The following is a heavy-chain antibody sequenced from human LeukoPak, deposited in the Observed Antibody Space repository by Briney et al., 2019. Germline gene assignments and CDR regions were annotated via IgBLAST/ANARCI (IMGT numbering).Heavy chain of an antibody. V-gene: IGHV4-34*01. D-gene: IGHD3-10*01. CDR1: GGSFSGYY. J-gene: IGHJ6*03. Sequence: PSETLSLTCAVYGGSFSGYYWSWIRQPPGKRLEWIGEINHSGSTNYNPSLKSRVTISVDTSKNQFSLKLSSVTAADTAVYYCARLRQGTYYYGSGRYMDVWGKGTTVTISS. CDR2: INHSGST. CDR3: ARLRQGTYYYGSGRYMDV.